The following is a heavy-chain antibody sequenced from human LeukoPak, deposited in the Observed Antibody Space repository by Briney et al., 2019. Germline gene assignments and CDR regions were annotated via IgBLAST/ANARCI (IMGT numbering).Heavy chain of an antibody. V-gene: IGHV4-59*01. J-gene: IGHJ6*02. CDR2: IYYSGST. CDR1: GGSISSYY. D-gene: IGHD2-2*01. Sequence: SETLSLTCTVSGGSISSYYWSWIRQPPGKGLEWIGYIYYSGSTNYNPSLKSRVTISVDTSKNQFSLKLSSVTAADTAVYYCARCVPPNYYGMDVWGQGTTVTVSS. CDR3: ARCVPPNYYGMDV.